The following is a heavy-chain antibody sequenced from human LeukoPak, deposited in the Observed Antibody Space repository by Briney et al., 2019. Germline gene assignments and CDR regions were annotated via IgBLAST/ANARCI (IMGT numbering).Heavy chain of an antibody. Sequence: GSLRLSCAASGFTFSSYWMSWVRQAPGKGLEWVANIKQDGSEKYHVDSVKGRFTISRDNAKNSLYLQMNSLRAEDTAVYYCARDPYYYDSSGYSPWGQGTLVTVSS. CDR3: ARDPYYYDSSGYSP. V-gene: IGHV3-7*03. D-gene: IGHD3-22*01. CDR2: IKQDGSEK. CDR1: GFTFSSYW. J-gene: IGHJ4*02.